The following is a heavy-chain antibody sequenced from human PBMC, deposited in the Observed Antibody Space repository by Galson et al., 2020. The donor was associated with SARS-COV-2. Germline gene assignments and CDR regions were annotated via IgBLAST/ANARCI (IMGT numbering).Heavy chain of an antibody. J-gene: IGHJ2*01. V-gene: IGHV1-2*06. CDR1: GYTFTGYY. CDR2: INPNSGGT. Sequence: ASVKVSCKASGYTFTGYYMHCVRQAPGQGREWMGRINPNSGGTNYAQKFQGRVTMTRDTSISTAYMELSRLRSDDTAVYYCARDLTYSGSYYMSWYFDLWGRGTLVTVSS. CDR3: ARDLTYSGSYYMSWYFDL. D-gene: IGHD1-26*01.